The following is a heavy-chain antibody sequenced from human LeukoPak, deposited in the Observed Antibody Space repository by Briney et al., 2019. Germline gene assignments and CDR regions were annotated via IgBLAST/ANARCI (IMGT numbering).Heavy chain of an antibody. J-gene: IGHJ4*02. CDR2: ISSSSSYI. V-gene: IGHV3-21*01. D-gene: IGHD4-17*01. Sequence: GGSLRLSCAASGFTFSSYSMNWVRQAPGKGLEWVSSISSSSSYIYYADSVKGRFTISRDNAKNSLYLQMNSLRAEDTAVYYCARWDDYGDYHPGLFDYWGQGTLVTVSS. CDR3: ARWDDYGDYHPGLFDY. CDR1: GFTFSSYS.